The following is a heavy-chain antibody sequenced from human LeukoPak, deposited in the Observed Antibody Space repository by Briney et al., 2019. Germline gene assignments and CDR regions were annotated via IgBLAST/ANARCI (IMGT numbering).Heavy chain of an antibody. Sequence: GGSLRLSCVVSGFGFSDSYMTWIRQTPGKGLEWLAYISGSGSDMYYADSVKGRFTISRDNAKNSLYLQMNSLRPDDSALYYCSTDPRLLIYWGHGTLVTVSS. CDR1: GFGFSDSY. J-gene: IGHJ4*01. V-gene: IGHV3-11*01. CDR3: STDPRLLIY. CDR2: ISGSGSDM. D-gene: IGHD2-8*01.